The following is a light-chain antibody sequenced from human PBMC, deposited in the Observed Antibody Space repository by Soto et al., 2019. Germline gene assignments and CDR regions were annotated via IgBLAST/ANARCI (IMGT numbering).Light chain of an antibody. CDR1: NLGSKS. J-gene: IGLJ2*01. Sequence: SYELTQPPSVSVAPGKTARITCGGNNLGSKSVHWYQQKQGQAPVLVIYYDSDRPSGIPERFSGSNSGNTATLTISRVEAGDEADDYCQVWERSRDRNVVFGGGTKLTVL. CDR2: YDS. V-gene: IGLV3-21*01. CDR3: QVWERSRDRNVV.